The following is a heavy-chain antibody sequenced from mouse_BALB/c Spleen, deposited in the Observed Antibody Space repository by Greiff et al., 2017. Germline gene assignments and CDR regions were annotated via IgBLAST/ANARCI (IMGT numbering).Heavy chain of an antibody. CDR2: ISYSGST. Sequence: EVKLMESGPSLVKPSQTLSLTCSVTGDSITSGYWNWIRKFPGNKLEYMGYISYSGSTYYNPSLKSRISITRDTSKNQYYLQLNSVTTEDTATYYCARYMDYGSTFWFAYWGQGTLVTVSA. D-gene: IGHD1-1*01. CDR3: ARYMDYGSTFWFAY. CDR1: GDSITSGY. V-gene: IGHV3-8*02. J-gene: IGHJ3*01.